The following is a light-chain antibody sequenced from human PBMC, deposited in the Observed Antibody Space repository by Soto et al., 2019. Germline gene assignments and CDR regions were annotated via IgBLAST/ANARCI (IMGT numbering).Light chain of an antibody. Sequence: IQMTQSPSALSASIGDRVTITCRASQSINKYLHWFQQKPGKAPKVLIFDASSLKSGVPSRFSGIGSGTDFTLTITNLQSEDLATYYCLQIYTPPFTFGPGTTVDLK. CDR2: DAS. CDR1: QSINKY. J-gene: IGKJ3*01. V-gene: IGKV1-39*01. CDR3: LQIYTPPFT.